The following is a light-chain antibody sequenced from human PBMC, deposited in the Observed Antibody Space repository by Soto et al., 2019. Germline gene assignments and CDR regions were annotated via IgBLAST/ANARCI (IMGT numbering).Light chain of an antibody. V-gene: IGLV1-40*01. Sequence: QSVLTQPPSVSGAPGQRVTISCTGSSSNIGAGHDVHWYQQIPETAPKLLVSANTNRPSGVPDRFSGSNSGTSASLSIAGLQAEDEADYCCQSFDSSLDGWVFGGGTKVTVL. CDR2: ANT. CDR1: SSNIGAGHD. J-gene: IGLJ3*02. CDR3: QSFDSSLDGWV.